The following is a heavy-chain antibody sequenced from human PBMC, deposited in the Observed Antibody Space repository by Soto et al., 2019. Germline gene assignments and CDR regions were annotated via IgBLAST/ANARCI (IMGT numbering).Heavy chain of an antibody. CDR3: ARDRSPLAGKQWLVRNYYYYGMDV. CDR2: IIPIFGTA. CDR1: GGTFSIYA. V-gene: IGHV1-69*13. D-gene: IGHD6-19*01. Sequence: GASVKVSCKASGGTFSIYAIIWVRQAPGQGLEWMGGIIPIFGTANYAQKFQGRVTITADESTSTAYMELSSLRSEDTAVYYCARDRSPLAGKQWLVRNYYYYGMDVWGQGTTVTVSS. J-gene: IGHJ6*02.